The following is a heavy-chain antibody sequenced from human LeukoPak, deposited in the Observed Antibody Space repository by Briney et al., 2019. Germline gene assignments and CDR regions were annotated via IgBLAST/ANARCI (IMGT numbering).Heavy chain of an antibody. J-gene: IGHJ6*02. CDR2: IIPIFGTA. CDR1: GGTFSSYA. Sequence: SVKVSCKASGGTFSSYAISWVRQAPGQGLEWMGGIIPIFGTANYAQKFQGRVTITADESTSTAYMELSNLRSEDTAVYYCARTFFWSGYTGNYYYGMDVWGQGTTVTVSS. CDR3: ARTFFWSGYTGNYYYGMDV. V-gene: IGHV1-69*13. D-gene: IGHD3-3*01.